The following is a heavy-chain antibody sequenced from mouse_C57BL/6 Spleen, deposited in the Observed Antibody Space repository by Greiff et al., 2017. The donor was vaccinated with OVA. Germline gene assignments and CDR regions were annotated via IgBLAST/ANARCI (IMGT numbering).Heavy chain of an antibody. CDR2: IYPGDGDT. Sequence: QVQLQQSGAELVKPGASVKISCKASGYAFSSYWMNWVKPRPGKGLEWIGQIYPGDGDTNYNGKFKGKATLTADKSSSTAYMQLSSLTSEDSAVYFCARTGTTYYFDYWGQGTTLTVSS. V-gene: IGHV1-80*01. D-gene: IGHD4-1*01. CDR3: ARTGTTYYFDY. CDR1: GYAFSSYW. J-gene: IGHJ2*01.